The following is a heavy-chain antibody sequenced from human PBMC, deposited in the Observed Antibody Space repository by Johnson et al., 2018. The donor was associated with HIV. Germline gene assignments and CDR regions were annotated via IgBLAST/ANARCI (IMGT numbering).Heavy chain of an antibody. CDR1: GFTVNRKY. J-gene: IGHJ3*02. Sequence: LVESGGGLVKPGGSLRLPCIASGFTVNRKYMNWVRQAPGKGLEWVGRIKSKTDGGTTDYAAPVKGRFTISRDDSKNTLYLQMNSLKTEDTAVYYCTTGSFFDIWGQGTMVTVSS. CDR3: TTGSFFDI. CDR2: IKSKTDGGTT. V-gene: IGHV3-15*01.